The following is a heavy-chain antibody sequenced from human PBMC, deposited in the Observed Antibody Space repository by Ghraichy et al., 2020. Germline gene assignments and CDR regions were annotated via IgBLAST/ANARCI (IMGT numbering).Heavy chain of an antibody. D-gene: IGHD6-13*01. J-gene: IGHJ4*02. V-gene: IGHV4-61*01. CDR3: ARDIAAASFDY. CDR2: IYYSGST. CDR1: GGSVSSGSYY. Sequence: SETLSLTCTVSGGSVSSGSYYWSWIRQPPGKGLEWIGYIYYSGSTNYNPSLKSRVTISVDTSKNQFSLKLSSVTAADTAVYYCARDIAAASFDYWGQGTLVTVSS.